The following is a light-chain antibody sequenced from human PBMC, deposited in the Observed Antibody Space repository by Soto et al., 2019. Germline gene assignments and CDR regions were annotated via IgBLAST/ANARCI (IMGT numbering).Light chain of an antibody. CDR3: QQRSNWPWT. V-gene: IGKV3-11*01. Sequence: EIVLTQSPATLSLSPGERATLSCRASQSVNYYLAWYQQKPGQAPRLLIYDASNRAAGIPARFSGRGSGTAFTLTISSLESEDSAIYYCQQRSNWPWTFGQGTKVEI. CDR1: QSVNYY. CDR2: DAS. J-gene: IGKJ1*01.